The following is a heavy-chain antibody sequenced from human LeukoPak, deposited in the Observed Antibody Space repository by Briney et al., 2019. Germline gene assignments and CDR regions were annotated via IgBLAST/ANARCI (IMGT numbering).Heavy chain of an antibody. CDR3: ARVQRPLDGADY. CDR2: INPNSGGT. CDR1: GYTFTAYY. D-gene: IGHD1-1*01. V-gene: IGHV1-2*02. J-gene: IGHJ4*02. Sequence: ASVKVSCKASGYTFTAYYMHWVRQAPGQGLEWMGWINPNSGGTHYAQKFQGRVTMTRDTSISTAYMDLNRLRSDDTAVYYCARVQRPLDGADYWGQGTLVTVSS.